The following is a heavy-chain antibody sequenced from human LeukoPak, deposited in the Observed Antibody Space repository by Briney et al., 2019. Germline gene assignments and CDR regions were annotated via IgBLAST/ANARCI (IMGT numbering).Heavy chain of an antibody. CDR2: INPNNGDS. J-gene: IGHJ4*02. Sequence: ASVKLSCKASGYTFTGYDLNWGRQAPGQRLEYMGWINPNNGDSKNTQTFQGTVTMTRDTSISTVYMELTRLRSDDTDVYYCARDRVSGGNDYWGQGTLVTVSS. D-gene: IGHD3-10*01. CDR3: ARDRVSGGNDY. V-gene: IGHV1-2*02. CDR1: GYTFTGYD.